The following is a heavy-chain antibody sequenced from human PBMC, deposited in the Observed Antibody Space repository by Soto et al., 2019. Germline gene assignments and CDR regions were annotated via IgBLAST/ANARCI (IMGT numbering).Heavy chain of an antibody. CDR3: ARVRMSSGSYFLNL. V-gene: IGHV1-8*01. CDR1: GYTFSSFH. D-gene: IGHD1-26*01. CDR2: MDPNSGDT. Sequence: QVQLVQSGAEVKKPGASVKVSCEASGYTFSSFHINWVRQATGQGLEWMGWMDPNSGDTGYAHKFQGRITMTRNPSISTAYMEVSSLTSEDTAVYYCARVRMSSGSYFLNLWGQGTLVTVSS. J-gene: IGHJ4*02.